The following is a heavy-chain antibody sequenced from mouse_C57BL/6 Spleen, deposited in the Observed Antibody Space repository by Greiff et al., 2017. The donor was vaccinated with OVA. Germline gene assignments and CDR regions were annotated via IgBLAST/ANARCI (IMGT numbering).Heavy chain of an antibody. J-gene: IGHJ2*01. CDR3: ARAADGFRDFDY. Sequence: QVQLKQPGAELVMPGASVKLSCKASGYTFTSYWMHWVKQRPGQGLEWIGEIDPSDSSTNYNQKFKGKSTLTVDKSSSTAYMQLSSLTSEDSAVYYCARAADGFRDFDYWGQGTTLTVSS. CDR1: GYTFTSYW. V-gene: IGHV1-69*01. CDR2: IDPSDSST. D-gene: IGHD2-3*01.